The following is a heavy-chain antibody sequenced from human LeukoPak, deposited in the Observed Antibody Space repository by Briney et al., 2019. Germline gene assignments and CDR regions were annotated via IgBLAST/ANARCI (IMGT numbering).Heavy chain of an antibody. Sequence: PSETLSLTCTVSGGSIGSSSYYWSWIRQPPGKGLEWIGYIYHSGSTYYNPSLKSRVTISVDWSKNQFSLKLSSVTAADTAVYYCARTSRVITMIVATGFDYWGQGTLVTVSS. CDR3: ARTSRVITMIVATGFDY. J-gene: IGHJ4*02. D-gene: IGHD3-22*01. CDR1: GGSIGSSSYY. V-gene: IGHV4-30-2*01. CDR2: IYHSGST.